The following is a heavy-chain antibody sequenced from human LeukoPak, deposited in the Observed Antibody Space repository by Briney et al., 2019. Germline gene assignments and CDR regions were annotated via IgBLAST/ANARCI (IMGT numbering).Heavy chain of an antibody. CDR2: ISSSGSTI. CDR1: GFTFSSYE. CDR3: ARVSTSYYFDY. V-gene: IGHV3-48*03. Sequence: GGSLRLSCAASGFTFSSYEMNWVRQAPGKGLEWVSYISSSGSTIYYADSVKGRFTISRDNAKNSLYLQMNSLGAEDTAVYYCARVSTSYYFDYWGQGTLVTVSS. D-gene: IGHD2-2*01. J-gene: IGHJ4*02.